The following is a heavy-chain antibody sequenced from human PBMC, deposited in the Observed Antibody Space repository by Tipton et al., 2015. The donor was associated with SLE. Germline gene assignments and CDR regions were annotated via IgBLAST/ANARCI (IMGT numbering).Heavy chain of an antibody. D-gene: IGHD3-10*01. CDR2: IYYSGST. CDR1: GGSLSGGDYY. J-gene: IGHJ6*03. CDR3: ARGRGSGSYRHYYYYMDV. Sequence: TLSLTCTVSGGSLSGGDYYWGWIRQPPGKGLEWIGYIYYSGSTNYNPSLKSRVTISVDTSKNQFSLKLSSVTAADTAVYYCARGRGSGSYRHYYYYMDVWGKGTTVTVSS. V-gene: IGHV4-61*08.